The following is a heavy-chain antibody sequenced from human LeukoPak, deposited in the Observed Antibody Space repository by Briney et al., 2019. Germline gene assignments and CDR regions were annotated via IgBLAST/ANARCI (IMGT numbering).Heavy chain of an antibody. CDR2: ISSSSGTI. CDR3: ARGQRAAAGFDS. J-gene: IGHJ4*02. D-gene: IGHD6-13*01. V-gene: IGHV3-48*01. CDR1: GFTFSSYS. Sequence: PGGSLRLSCAASGFTFSSYSMNWVRQAPGKGLEWISYISSSSGTIYYADSVKGRFTISRDNAKNSLYLQMNSLRAEDTAVYYCARGQRAAAGFDSWGQGTLVTVSS.